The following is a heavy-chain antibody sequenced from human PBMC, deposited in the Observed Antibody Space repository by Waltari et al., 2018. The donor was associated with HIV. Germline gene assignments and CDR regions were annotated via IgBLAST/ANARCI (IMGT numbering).Heavy chain of an antibody. CDR2: INVGNSKT. CDR1: GYTFTNYA. Sequence: QVQLVQSRAAVKRPGASVKVSCKTSGYTFTNYAVHWVRQAPGQRLESMGWINVGNSKTQYSQKFQGRLTITRDTSASVAYMELTRLKSEDTAVYFCAREEAGDIYYLEYWGQGTLVTVSS. D-gene: IGHD3-16*02. CDR3: AREEAGDIYYLEY. J-gene: IGHJ4*02. V-gene: IGHV1-3*01.